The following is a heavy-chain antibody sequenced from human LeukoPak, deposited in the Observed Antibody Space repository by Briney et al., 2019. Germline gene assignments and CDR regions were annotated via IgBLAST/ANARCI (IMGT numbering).Heavy chain of an antibody. D-gene: IGHD3-10*01. Sequence: GGSLRLSCAASGFTFSNYGLHWVRQAPGKGLEWVAVISYDGSNKYYADSVKGRFTISRDNSKNTLYLQMNSLRAEDTAAYYCAKSNYFGSGGYWTYFDFWGQGTLVTVSS. CDR3: AKSNYFGSGGYWTYFDF. CDR1: GFTFSNYG. V-gene: IGHV3-30*18. CDR2: ISYDGSNK. J-gene: IGHJ4*02.